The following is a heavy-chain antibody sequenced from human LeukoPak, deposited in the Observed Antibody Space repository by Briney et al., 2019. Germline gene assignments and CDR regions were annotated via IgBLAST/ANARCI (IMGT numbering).Heavy chain of an antibody. CDR1: GGSFSGYY. CDR2: INHSGST. CDR3: GRGRLDNPYYYYGMDV. V-gene: IGHV4-34*01. Sequence: SETLSLTCAVYGGSFSGYYWSWIRQPPGKGLEWIGEINHSGSTNYNPSLKSRVTISVDTSKNQFSLKLSSVTAADTAVYYCGRGRLDNPYYYYGMDVWGQGTTVTVSS. J-gene: IGHJ6*02. D-gene: IGHD1-1*01.